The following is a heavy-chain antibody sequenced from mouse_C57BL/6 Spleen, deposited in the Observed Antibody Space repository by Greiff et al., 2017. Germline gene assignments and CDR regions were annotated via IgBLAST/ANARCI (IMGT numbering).Heavy chain of an antibody. V-gene: IGHV1-50*01. D-gene: IGHD2-5*01. CDR3: ARRYSKDAMDY. Sequence: QVQLQQSGAELVKPGASVKLSCKASGYTFTSYWMQWVKQRPGQGLEWIGEIDPSDSYTNYNQKFKGKATLTVDTSSSTAYMQLSSLTSEDSAVYYCARRYSKDAMDYWGQGTSVTVSS. CDR1: GYTFTSYW. CDR2: IDPSDSYT. J-gene: IGHJ4*01.